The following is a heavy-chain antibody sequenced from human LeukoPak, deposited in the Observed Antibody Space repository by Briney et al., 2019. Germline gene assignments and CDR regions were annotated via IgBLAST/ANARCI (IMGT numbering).Heavy chain of an antibody. V-gene: IGHV5-51*01. Sequence: GESPKISCKGSGYTFTSYWIGWVRQMPGKGLEWMGIINPGDSDTRYSPSFQGQVTISADKSITTAYLQWSSLKASDTAMYYCARWLGYCSSTSCYQPFDYWGQGTLVTVSS. J-gene: IGHJ4*02. CDR1: GYTFTSYW. D-gene: IGHD2-2*03. CDR2: INPGDSDT. CDR3: ARWLGYCSSTSCYQPFDY.